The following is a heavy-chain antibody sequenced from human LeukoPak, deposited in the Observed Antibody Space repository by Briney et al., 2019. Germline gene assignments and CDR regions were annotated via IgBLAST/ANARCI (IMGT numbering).Heavy chain of an antibody. CDR2: ISAYNGNT. V-gene: IGHV1-18*01. CDR3: ARDRYYYDSSGYYLVDY. D-gene: IGHD3-22*01. Sequence: ASVKVSCKASGYTFTSYGISWVRQAPGQGLDWMGWISAYNGNTNYAQKLQGRVTMTTDTSTSTAYMELRSLRSDDTAVYYCARDRYYYDSSGYYLVDYWGQGTLVTVSS. J-gene: IGHJ4*02. CDR1: GYTFTSYG.